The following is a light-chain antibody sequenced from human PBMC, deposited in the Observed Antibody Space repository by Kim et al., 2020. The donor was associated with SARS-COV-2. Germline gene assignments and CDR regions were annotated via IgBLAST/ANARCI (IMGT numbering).Light chain of an antibody. CDR1: SSNIGAGYA. V-gene: IGLV1-40*01. CDR3: QSYDSSLSGYV. J-gene: IGLJ1*01. Sequence: QRVTISCTGSSSNIGAGYAVHWYQQLPGTAPKLLIYDNTNRPSGVPDRFSGSKSGTSASLAITGLQAEDEADYYCQSYDSSLSGYVFGTGTKVTVL. CDR2: DNT.